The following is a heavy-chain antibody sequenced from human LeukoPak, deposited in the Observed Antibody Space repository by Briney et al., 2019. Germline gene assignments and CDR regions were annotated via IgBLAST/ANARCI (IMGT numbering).Heavy chain of an antibody. CDR1: GGSFSNYY. V-gene: IGHV4-4*07. J-gene: IGHJ6*02. CDR2: IYTSGST. CDR3: ARQPPQYYGMDV. D-gene: IGHD1-14*01. Sequence: SETLSLTCTVSGGSFSNYYWSWIRHPAGKGLEWIGRIYTSGSTNYNPSVKSRVTMSVDTSNNQFSLKLTSVTAADMAVYYCARQPPQYYGMDVWGQGTTVTVSS.